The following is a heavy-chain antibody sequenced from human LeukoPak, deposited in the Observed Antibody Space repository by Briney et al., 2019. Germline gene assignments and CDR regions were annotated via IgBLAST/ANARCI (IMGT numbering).Heavy chain of an antibody. Sequence: SVKVSCTASGGTFSSYAISWVRQAPGQGLEWMGGIIPIFGTANYAQKFQGRVTITADESTSTAYMELSSLRSEDTAVYYCAIPTTSSPYYYYGMDVWGQGTTVTVSS. D-gene: IGHD4-11*01. CDR2: IIPIFGTA. V-gene: IGHV1-69*13. CDR3: AIPTTSSPYYYYGMDV. CDR1: GGTFSSYA. J-gene: IGHJ6*02.